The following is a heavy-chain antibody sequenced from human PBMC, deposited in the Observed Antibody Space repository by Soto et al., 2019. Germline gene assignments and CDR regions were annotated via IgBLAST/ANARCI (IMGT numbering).Heavy chain of an antibody. J-gene: IGHJ4*02. D-gene: IGHD5-12*01. CDR2: ISSSGSTI. Sequence: GGSLRLSCAASGFTFSDYYMSWIRQAPGKGLEWVSYISSSGSTIYYADSVKGRLTISRDSAKNSLYLQMNSLRAEDTAVYYCASPRSFSGYDFHYWGQGTLVTVSS. V-gene: IGHV3-11*01. CDR1: GFTFSDYY. CDR3: ASPRSFSGYDFHY.